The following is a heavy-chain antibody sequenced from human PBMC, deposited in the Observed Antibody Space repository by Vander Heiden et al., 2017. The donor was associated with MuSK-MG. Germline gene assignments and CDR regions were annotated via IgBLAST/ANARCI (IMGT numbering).Heavy chain of an antibody. CDR1: GFTFTSYA. CDR2: ISGSGGST. D-gene: IGHD5-18*01. J-gene: IGHJ4*02. CDR3: ARGYTYGSYYFDC. V-gene: IGHV3-23*01. Sequence: EVQLLESGGGLVQPGGSLRLSCAASGFTFTSYAMSWVRQAPGKGLEWVSAISGSGGSTYYADSVKGRFTISRDNSKNTLYLQMNSLRAEDTAVYYCARGYTYGSYYFDCWGQGTLVTVSS.